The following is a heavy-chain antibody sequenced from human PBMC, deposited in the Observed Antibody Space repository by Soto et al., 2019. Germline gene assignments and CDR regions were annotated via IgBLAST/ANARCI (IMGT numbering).Heavy chain of an antibody. D-gene: IGHD3-10*01. Sequence: PSETLSLTCTVSGGSISSGDYYWSWIRQPPGKGLEWTGYIYYSGSTYYNPSLKSRVTISVDTSKNQFSLKLSSVTAADTAVYYCARYFYYYGSGNYAYWGQGTLVTVSS. V-gene: IGHV4-30-4*01. CDR3: ARYFYYYGSGNYAY. CDR1: GGSISSGDYY. J-gene: IGHJ4*02. CDR2: IYYSGST.